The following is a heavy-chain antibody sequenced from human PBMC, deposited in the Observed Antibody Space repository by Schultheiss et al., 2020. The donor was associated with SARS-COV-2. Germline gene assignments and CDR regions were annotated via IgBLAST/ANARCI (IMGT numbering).Heavy chain of an antibody. CDR2: ISSSSSYI. J-gene: IGHJ4*02. Sequence: GGSLRLSCAASGFTFSSYSMNWVRQAPGKGLEWVSSISSSSSYIYYADSVKGRFTISRDNAKNSLYLQMNSLRAEDTAVYYCVKEFSEGKRFWSGYWDSYYFDYWGQGTLVTVSS. V-gene: IGHV3-21*01. D-gene: IGHD3-3*01. CDR3: VKEFSEGKRFWSGYWDSYYFDY. CDR1: GFTFSSYS.